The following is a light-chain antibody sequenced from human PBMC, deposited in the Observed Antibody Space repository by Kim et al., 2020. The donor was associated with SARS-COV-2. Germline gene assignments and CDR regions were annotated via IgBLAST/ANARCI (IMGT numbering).Light chain of an antibody. CDR3: NSRDSNDNVV. CDR1: SLRSYY. CDR2: GKN. Sequence: VALGQTVRFTCQGDSLRSYYATWYQKKPGQAPIVVIYGKNNRPSGIPDRFSGSSSGNTASLTITGTQAGDEADYYCNSRDSNDNVVFGGGTQLTVL. V-gene: IGLV3-19*01. J-gene: IGLJ3*02.